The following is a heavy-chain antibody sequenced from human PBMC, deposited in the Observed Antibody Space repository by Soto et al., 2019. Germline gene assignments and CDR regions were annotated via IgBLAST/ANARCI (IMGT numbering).Heavy chain of an antibody. CDR2: ISSNGGST. CDR3: ARVRYYYGMDV. V-gene: IGHV3-64*01. J-gene: IGHJ6*02. Sequence: GGSLRLSCAASGFTFSSYAMHWVRQAPGKGLEYVSAISSNGGSTYYANSVKGRFTISRDNSKNTLYLQMGSLRAEDMAVYYCARVRYYYGMDVWGQGTTVTVSS. CDR1: GFTFSSYA.